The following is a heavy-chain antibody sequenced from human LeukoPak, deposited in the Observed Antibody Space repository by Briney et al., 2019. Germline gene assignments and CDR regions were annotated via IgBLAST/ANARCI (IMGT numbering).Heavy chain of an antibody. D-gene: IGHD4-17*01. Sequence: DSIQGRFTISRDNAENSLYLQMNSLRAEDTAVYYCVRGSYGAYDYWGQGSLVTVSS. J-gene: IGHJ4*02. CDR3: VRGSYGAYDY. V-gene: IGHV3-21*06.